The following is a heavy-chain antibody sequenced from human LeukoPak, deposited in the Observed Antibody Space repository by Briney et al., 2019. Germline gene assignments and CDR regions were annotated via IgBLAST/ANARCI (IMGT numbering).Heavy chain of an antibody. CDR3: AKWRYSHGYGRYYYMDV. Sequence: GGSLRLSCAASGFTFSSYGMHWVRQAPGKGLEGVAFIRYDGSNKYYADSVKGRFTISRDNSKNTLYLQMNSLRAEDTAVYYCAKWRYSHGYGRYYYMDVWGKGTTVTVSS. V-gene: IGHV3-30*02. CDR1: GFTFSSYG. CDR2: IRYDGSNK. D-gene: IGHD5-18*01. J-gene: IGHJ6*03.